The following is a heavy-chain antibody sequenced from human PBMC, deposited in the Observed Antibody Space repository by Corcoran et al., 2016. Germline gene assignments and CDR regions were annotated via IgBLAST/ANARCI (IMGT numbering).Heavy chain of an antibody. J-gene: IGHJ5*02. CDR1: SGSFSEYY. Sequence: QVQLQQWGAGLLKPSETLSLTCAVYSGSFSEYYWSWIRQPPGKGLEWIGEINRSGRTNYNWSLKSRVTISVDTSKNQFSLKLSSVTAADTAVYYCARGLGYCRSISCPNWFDPWGQGTLVTVS. V-gene: IGHV4-34*01. D-gene: IGHD2-2*01. CDR3: ARGLGYCRSISCPNWFDP. CDR2: INRSGRT.